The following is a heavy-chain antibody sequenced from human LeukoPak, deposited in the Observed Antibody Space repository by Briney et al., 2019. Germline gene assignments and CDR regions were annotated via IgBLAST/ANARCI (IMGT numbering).Heavy chain of an antibody. J-gene: IGHJ4*02. D-gene: IGHD4-17*01. V-gene: IGHV3-7*01. Sequence: PGGSLRLSCAASGFTFSSYWMSWVRQAPGKGLEWVANIKQDGSEKYYVDSVKGRFTISRDNAKNSLYLQMNSLRAEDTAVYYCARVRLRRGFGGFDYWGQGTLVTVSS. CDR2: IKQDGSEK. CDR1: GFTFSSYW. CDR3: ARVRLRRGFGGFDY.